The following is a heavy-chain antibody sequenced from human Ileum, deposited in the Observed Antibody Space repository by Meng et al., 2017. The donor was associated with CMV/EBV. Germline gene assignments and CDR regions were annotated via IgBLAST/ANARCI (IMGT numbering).Heavy chain of an antibody. CDR2: IRSKGYGGTQ. D-gene: IGHD2-2*01. Sequence: GESLKISCRVSGFTFGVYAMSWVRQAPGKGLEWVGVIRSKGYGGTQAYAASVKGRFSISRDEYESIAYLQMDSLKRVDTGDYDCTSCGSHRNYMNYGTDDWGQGTMVTVSS. CDR3: TSCGSHRNYMNYGTDD. V-gene: IGHV3-49*04. J-gene: IGHJ6*02. CDR1: GFTFGVYA.